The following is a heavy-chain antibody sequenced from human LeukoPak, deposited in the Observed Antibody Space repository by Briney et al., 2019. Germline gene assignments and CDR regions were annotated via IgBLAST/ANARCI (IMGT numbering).Heavy chain of an antibody. CDR2: ISSGSDTI. V-gene: IGHV3-48*04. CDR1: GFTFSDYA. CDR3: ARATRNGYDY. D-gene: IGHD5-24*01. Sequence: PGGSLRLSCAASGFTFSDYAMQWVRQAPGKGPEWVSYISSGSDTIYYADSAKGRFTMSRDNAKNSLFLQMNSLRAEDTAVYYCARATRNGYDYWGQGTLVAVSS. J-gene: IGHJ4*02.